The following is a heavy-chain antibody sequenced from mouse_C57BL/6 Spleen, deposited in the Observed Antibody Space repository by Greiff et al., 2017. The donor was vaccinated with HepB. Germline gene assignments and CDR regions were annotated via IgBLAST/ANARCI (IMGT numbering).Heavy chain of an antibody. Sequence: VQLQQSGPELVKPGASVKISCKASGYTFTDYYMNWVKQSHGKSLEWIGDINPNNGGTSYNQKFKGKATVTVDKSTSTAYMELRSLTSEDSAVYYCATPSYYGSPFFDYWGQGTTLTVSS. D-gene: IGHD1-1*01. J-gene: IGHJ2*01. CDR3: ATPSYYGSPFFDY. CDR2: INPNNGGT. CDR1: GYTFTDYY. V-gene: IGHV1-26*01.